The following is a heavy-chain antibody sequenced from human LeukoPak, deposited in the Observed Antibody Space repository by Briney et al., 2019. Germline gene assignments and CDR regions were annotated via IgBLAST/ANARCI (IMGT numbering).Heavy chain of an antibody. D-gene: IGHD2-2*02. J-gene: IGHJ5*02. Sequence: PGRSLRLSCAASGFTFSSYGMHWVRQAPGKGLEWVAVIWYDGNNKYYADSVKGRFTISRDNSKNTLYLQMNSLRAEDTAVYYCAKGLCSSTSCYTGNWFDPWGQGTLVTVSS. CDR2: IWYDGNNK. CDR3: AKGLCSSTSCYTGNWFDP. V-gene: IGHV3-33*06. CDR1: GFTFSSYG.